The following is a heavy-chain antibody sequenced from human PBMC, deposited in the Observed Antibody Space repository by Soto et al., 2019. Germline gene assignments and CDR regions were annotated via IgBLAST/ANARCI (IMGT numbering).Heavy chain of an antibody. V-gene: IGHV4-31*03. CDR1: GGSISITGYF. CDR2: IFYSGST. D-gene: IGHD1-26*01. J-gene: IGHJ4*02. CDR3: AREAGSGDYFDY. Sequence: QVQLQESGPGLVKPSQTLSLTCTVSGGSISITGYFWTWIRQHPGKGLEWIGYIFYSGSTFHNPSLKSRVTISVDTSKNQFSLELSSVTAADTAVYYWAREAGSGDYFDYWGQGTLVTVSS.